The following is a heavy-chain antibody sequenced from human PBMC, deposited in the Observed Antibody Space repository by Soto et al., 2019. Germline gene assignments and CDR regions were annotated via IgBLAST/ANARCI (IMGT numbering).Heavy chain of an antibody. CDR3: ARLLNFWSGYYPTLFYFDY. D-gene: IGHD3-3*01. J-gene: IGHJ4*02. CDR1: GGSFSGYY. Sequence: SETLSLTCAVYGGSFSGYYWSWIRQPPGKGLEWIGEINHSGSTNYNPSLKSRVTISVDTSKNQFSLKLSSVTAADTAVYYCARLLNFWSGYYPTLFYFDYWGQGTLVTVSS. CDR2: INHSGST. V-gene: IGHV4-34*01.